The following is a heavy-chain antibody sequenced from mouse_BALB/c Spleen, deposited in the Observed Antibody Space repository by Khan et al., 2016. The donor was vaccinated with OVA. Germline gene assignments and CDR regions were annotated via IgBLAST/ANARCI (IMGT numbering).Heavy chain of an antibody. CDR2: IYPGTSNT. CDR1: GYTFTSYW. CDR3: AGEEALYYFDY. J-gene: IGHJ2*01. D-gene: IGHD3-2*02. V-gene: IGHV1-76*01. Sequence: QVQLKESGAELVRPGASVKLSCKTSGYTFTSYWMHWVKQRSGQGLEWIARIYPGTSNTYYNEKLKDKATLTADKSSSTAYMQLSSLKSEDSAVCDCAGEEALYYFDYWGQGTTLTVSS.